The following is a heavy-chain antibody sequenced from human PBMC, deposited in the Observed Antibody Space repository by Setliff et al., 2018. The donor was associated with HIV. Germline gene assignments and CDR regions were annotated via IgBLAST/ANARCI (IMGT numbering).Heavy chain of an antibody. CDR3: VRDKWLVPDTFDI. CDR1: GFTFEDYG. J-gene: IGHJ3*02. Sequence: GGSLRLSCAVSGFTFEDYGMSWVRQAPGKGLEWVSGINWNGGSTGYVDSVKGRFTISRDNAKNSLYLQMNSLRAEDMALYYCVRDKWLVPDTFDIWGQGTMGTVS. CDR2: INWNGGST. D-gene: IGHD6-19*01. V-gene: IGHV3-20*04.